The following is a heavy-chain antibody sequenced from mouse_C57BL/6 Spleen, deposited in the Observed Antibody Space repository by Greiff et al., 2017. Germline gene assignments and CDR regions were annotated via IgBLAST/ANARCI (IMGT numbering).Heavy chain of an antibody. Sequence: QVQLQQSGAELVKPGASVKLSCKASGYTFTSYWMHWVKQRPGQGLEWIGMIHPNSGSTNYNEKFKSKATLTVDKSSSTAYMQLSSLTSEDSAVYYCARGYGSSWDWYFDVWGTGTTVTVSS. CDR3: ARGYGSSWDWYFDV. CDR1: GYTFTSYW. V-gene: IGHV1-64*01. CDR2: IHPNSGST. D-gene: IGHD1-1*01. J-gene: IGHJ1*03.